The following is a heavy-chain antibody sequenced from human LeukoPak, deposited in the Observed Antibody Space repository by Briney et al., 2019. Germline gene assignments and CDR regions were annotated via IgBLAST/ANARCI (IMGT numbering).Heavy chain of an antibody. Sequence: SGTLSLTCAVSGGSISSSNWWSWVRQPPGKGLEWIGEIYHSGSTSYNPSLKSRVTVSVDKSKNQFSLKLSSVTAADTAVYYCAREYSSSAGAFDYWGQGTLVTVSS. J-gene: IGHJ4*02. CDR3: AREYSSSAGAFDY. CDR2: IYHSGST. D-gene: IGHD6-6*01. CDR1: GGSISSSNW. V-gene: IGHV4-4*02.